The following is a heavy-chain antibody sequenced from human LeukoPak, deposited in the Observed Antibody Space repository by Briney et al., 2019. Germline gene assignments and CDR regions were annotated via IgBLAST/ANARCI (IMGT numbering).Heavy chain of an antibody. J-gene: IGHJ4*02. V-gene: IGHV4-59*01. CDR1: GGSISSYY. Sequence: SETLSLTCAVYGGSISSYYWSWIRQPPGKGLEWIGYIYYSGSTNYNPSLKSRVTISVDTSKNQFSLKLSSVTAADTAVYYCARGPYGGLTYWGQGTLVTVSS. CDR2: IYYSGST. D-gene: IGHD4-23*01. CDR3: ARGPYGGLTY.